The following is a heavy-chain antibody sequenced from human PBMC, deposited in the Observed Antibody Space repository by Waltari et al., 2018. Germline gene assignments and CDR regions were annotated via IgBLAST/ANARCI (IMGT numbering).Heavy chain of an antibody. D-gene: IGHD2-8*02. CDR1: GYSISSAYF. CDR2: VHHSGSA. CDR3: AKSLYTGSVSYMLTDV. Sequence: QVQLQESGPGLVKPSETLSRTCTVSGYSISSAYFWGWIRQPPGKGLEWIGSVHHSGSAYYNPSLQSRVTISVDTTRGQVSLKLSSVTAADTAVYYCAKSLYTGSVSYMLTDVWGLGTLVTVSS. J-gene: IGHJ4*02. V-gene: IGHV4-38-2*02.